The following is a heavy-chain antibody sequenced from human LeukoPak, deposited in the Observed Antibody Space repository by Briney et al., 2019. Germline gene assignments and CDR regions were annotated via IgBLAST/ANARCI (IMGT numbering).Heavy chain of an antibody. Sequence: SETLSLTCAVYGGSFSGYYWSWIRQPPGKGLEWIGEINHSGSTNYNPSLKSRVTISVDTSKNQFSLKLSSVTAADTAVYYCARGRCYGSGSYYNVLDLDYWGQGTLVTVSS. CDR1: GGSFSGYY. J-gene: IGHJ4*02. D-gene: IGHD3-10*01. V-gene: IGHV4-34*01. CDR3: ARGRCYGSGSYYNVLDLDY. CDR2: INHSGST.